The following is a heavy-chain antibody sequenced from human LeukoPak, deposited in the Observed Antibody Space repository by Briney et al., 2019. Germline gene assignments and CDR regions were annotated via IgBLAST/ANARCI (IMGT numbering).Heavy chain of an antibody. J-gene: IGHJ4*02. Sequence: ASVKFSCKASGYTFTGYYMHWVRQAPGQGLKWVGWINPNSGGTNYAQKFQGRVTMTRDTSISTAYMELSRLRSDDTAVYYCARDRMEYYFDYWGQGTLVTVSS. CDR2: INPNSGGT. D-gene: IGHD3-3*01. CDR3: ARDRMEYYFDY. CDR1: GYTFTGYY. V-gene: IGHV1-2*02.